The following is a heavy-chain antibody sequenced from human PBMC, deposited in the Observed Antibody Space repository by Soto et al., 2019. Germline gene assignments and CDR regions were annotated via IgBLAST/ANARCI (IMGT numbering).Heavy chain of an antibody. CDR1: GFTFSSYS. J-gene: IGHJ1*01. CDR2: ISSSSSYI. V-gene: IGHV3-21*01. Sequence: EVQLVESGGGLVKPGGSLRLSCAASGFTFSSYSMNWVRQAPGKGLEWVSSISSSSSYIYYADSVKGRFTISRDNAKNSLYLQMNSLRAEDTAVYYCARDLRAVAGTGYFQHWGQGTLVTVSS. D-gene: IGHD6-19*01. CDR3: ARDLRAVAGTGYFQH.